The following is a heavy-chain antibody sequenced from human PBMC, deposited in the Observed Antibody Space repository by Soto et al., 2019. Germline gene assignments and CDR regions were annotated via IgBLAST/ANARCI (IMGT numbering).Heavy chain of an antibody. CDR1: GFTFSSYG. CDR3: ARELGYCRSTSCPFDY. CDR2: IWYDRSNK. D-gene: IGHD2-2*01. V-gene: IGHV3-33*01. Sequence: GGSLRLSFAASGFTFSSYGMHWLSQDPGKGLEWVAVIWYDRSNKYYADSVKGRFTISIDNSKNTLYLQMNSLRAEDTAVYYCARELGYCRSTSCPFDYWGQGTLVTVSS. J-gene: IGHJ4*02.